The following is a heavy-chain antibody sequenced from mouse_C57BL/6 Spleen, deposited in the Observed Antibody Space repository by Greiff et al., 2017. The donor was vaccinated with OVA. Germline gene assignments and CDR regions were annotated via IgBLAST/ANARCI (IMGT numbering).Heavy chain of an antibody. Sequence: QVQLQQPGAELVRPGTSVKLSCKASGYTFTSYWMHWVKQRPGQGLEWIGVIDPSDSYTNYNQKFKGKATLPVDTSSSTASMQLSSLTSEDSAVYYCARGEIYDGYKDLSFDYWGQGTTLTVSS. CDR3: ARGEIYDGYKDLSFDY. V-gene: IGHV1-59*01. CDR1: GYTFTSYW. D-gene: IGHD2-3*01. J-gene: IGHJ2*01. CDR2: IDPSDSYT.